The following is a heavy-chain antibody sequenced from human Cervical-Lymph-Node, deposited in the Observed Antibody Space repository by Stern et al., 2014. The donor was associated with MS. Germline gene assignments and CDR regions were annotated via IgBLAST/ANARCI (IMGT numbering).Heavy chain of an antibody. CDR1: GGTFSDYA. D-gene: IGHD2/OR15-2a*01. CDR2: IVPRFGAA. V-gene: IGHV1-69*01. CDR3: ARCRVLLTAFYDSMDV. J-gene: IGHJ6*02. Sequence: VQLVESGAEMKKPGSSVKVSCMASGGTFSDYAISWVRQAPGHGLEGMGGIVPRFGAAHYGQKFQGRVTITADESTSTAFMELSGLRSDDTAVYYCARCRVLLTAFYDSMDVWGRGTTVSVSS.